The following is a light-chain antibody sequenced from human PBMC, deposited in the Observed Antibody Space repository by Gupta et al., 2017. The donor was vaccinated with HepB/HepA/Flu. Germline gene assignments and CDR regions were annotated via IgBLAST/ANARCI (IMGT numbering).Light chain of an antibody. J-gene: IGLJ2*01. Sequence: QSVLPQPLSTSGTPGQRVTISCSGSSSNIGGNTVNWYQQLPGTAPKLLIYSNNQRPSGVPDRFSGSKSGTSASLAISGLQSEDESDYYCAAWDDSLNGVIFGGGTKLTVL. CDR2: SNN. CDR1: SSNIGGNT. V-gene: IGLV1-44*01. CDR3: AAWDDSLNGVI.